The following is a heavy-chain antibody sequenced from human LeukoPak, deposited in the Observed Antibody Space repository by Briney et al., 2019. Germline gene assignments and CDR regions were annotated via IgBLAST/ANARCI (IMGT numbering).Heavy chain of an antibody. V-gene: IGHV4-59*01. Sequence: PSETLSLTCTVSGGSISSYFWSWILQPPGKGLQWIENIYYSVSTTYNPSLKRRVTISVDTSKNQFSLKLSSVTAADTAVYYCARSLYYYDSSGYSIEPDAFDIWGQGTMVTVSS. CDR3: ARSLYYYDSSGYSIEPDAFDI. CDR2: IYYSVST. CDR1: GGSISSYF. D-gene: IGHD3-22*01. J-gene: IGHJ3*02.